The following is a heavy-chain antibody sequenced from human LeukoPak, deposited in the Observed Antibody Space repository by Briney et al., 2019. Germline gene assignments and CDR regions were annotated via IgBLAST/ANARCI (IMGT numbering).Heavy chain of an antibody. CDR2: ISWNSGSI. CDR1: GFTFDDYA. Sequence: PGRSLRLSCAASGFTFDDYAMPWVRQAPGKGLEWVSGISWNSGSIGYADSVKGRFTISRDNAKNSLYLQINSLRAEDTALYSCAKGGRKQWHGYAFAIWGQGTMVTVSS. J-gene: IGHJ3*02. D-gene: IGHD6-19*01. CDR3: AKGGRKQWHGYAFAI. V-gene: IGHV3-9*01.